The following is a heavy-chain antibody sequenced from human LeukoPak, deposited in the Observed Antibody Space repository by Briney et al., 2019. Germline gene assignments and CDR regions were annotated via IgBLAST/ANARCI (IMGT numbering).Heavy chain of an antibody. CDR2: VNHGGST. D-gene: IGHD5-18*01. CDR3: ARGGWGYSYGPHSDY. J-gene: IGHJ4*02. V-gene: IGHV4-34*01. Sequence: GSLRLSCAASGFTFSSYSMNWIRQPPGKGLEWIGEVNHGGSTNYNPSLKSRVTISVDTAKNQFSLNLNSVTAADTAVYYCARGGWGYSYGPHSDYWGQGTLVTVSS. CDR1: GFTFSSYS.